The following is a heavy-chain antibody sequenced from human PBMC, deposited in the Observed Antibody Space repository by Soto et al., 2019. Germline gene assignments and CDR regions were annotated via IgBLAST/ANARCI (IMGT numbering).Heavy chain of an antibody. Sequence: VKVSCKASGYTFTSYAMHWVRQAPGQRLEWMGWINAGNGNTKYSQKFQGRVTITRDTSTSTAYMELSSLRSEDTAVYYCARGLGLYYFDYWGQGTLVTVSS. D-gene: IGHD1-26*01. CDR3: ARGLGLYYFDY. CDR2: INAGNGNT. CDR1: GYTFTSYA. V-gene: IGHV1-3*01. J-gene: IGHJ4*02.